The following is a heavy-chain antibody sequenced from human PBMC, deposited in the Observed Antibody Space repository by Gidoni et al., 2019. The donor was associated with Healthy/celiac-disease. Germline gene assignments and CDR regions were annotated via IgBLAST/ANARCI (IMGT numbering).Heavy chain of an antibody. J-gene: IGHJ4*02. CDR2: IWYDGSNK. Sequence: QVQLVESGGGVVQPGRCLRLSCAASGFTFSSYGMDWVRQAPGKGLEWVAVIWYDGSNKYYADSVKGRFTISRDNSKNTLYLQMNSLRAEDTAVYYCARGEGLTVTTDLDYWGQGTLVTVSS. D-gene: IGHD4-17*01. CDR3: ARGEGLTVTTDLDY. V-gene: IGHV3-33*01. CDR1: GFTFSSYG.